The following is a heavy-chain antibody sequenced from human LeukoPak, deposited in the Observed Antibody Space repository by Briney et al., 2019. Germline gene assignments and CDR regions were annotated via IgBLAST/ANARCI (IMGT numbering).Heavy chain of an antibody. CDR1: GFTFTSHW. V-gene: IGHV3-74*01. J-gene: IGHJ4*02. CDR2: INSEGSST. D-gene: IGHD2-21*02. CDR3: ARAYCGSDCYSRAMDY. Sequence: GGSLRLSCAASGFTFTSHWMHWVRQAPGKGLAWVARINSEGSSTSYADSVKGRFTISRDNAKNTLYLQMSSLRAEDTAVYYCARAYCGSDCYSRAMDYWGQGTLVTVSS.